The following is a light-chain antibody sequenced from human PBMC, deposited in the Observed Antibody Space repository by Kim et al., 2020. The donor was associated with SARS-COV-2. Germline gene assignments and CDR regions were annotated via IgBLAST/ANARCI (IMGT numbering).Light chain of an antibody. CDR2: GNN. V-gene: IGLV1-47*01. CDR3: AAWDDRLSGRV. Sequence: SELTQPPSASGTPGQRVTISCSGSSSNIEKNYVYWYQQVPGTAPKVLIYGNNQRPSGVPDRFSGSKSGTSASLAISGLRSEDEADYYCAAWDDRLSGRVFGGGTKLTVL. J-gene: IGLJ3*02. CDR1: SSNIEKNY.